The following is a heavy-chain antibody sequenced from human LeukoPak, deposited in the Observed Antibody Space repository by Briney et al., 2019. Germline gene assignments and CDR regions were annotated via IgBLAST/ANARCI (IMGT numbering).Heavy chain of an antibody. CDR1: GGSISSISYY. CDR2: MYYSGST. Sequence: PSETLSLTCTVSGGSISSISYYWGWIRQPPGKGLEWIVSMYYSGSTYNNPSLKSRVTISVDTSKNQFSLMLSSVTAADTAVYYCARGRTYYDYWGQGTLVTVSS. V-gene: IGHV4-39*07. J-gene: IGHJ4*02. D-gene: IGHD3-10*01. CDR3: ARGRTYYDY.